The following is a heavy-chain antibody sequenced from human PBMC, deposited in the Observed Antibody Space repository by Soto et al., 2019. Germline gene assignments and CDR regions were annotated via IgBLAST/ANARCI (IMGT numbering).Heavy chain of an antibody. CDR3: GILHSSSWYTGYYFDS. CDR1: GFSFSSYA. Sequence: GGSLRLSCAASGFSFSSYAMTWVRQAPGKGLECVSAFSDGGSNTYYTESVKGRFTISRDNSKNTLFLQMNSLRAEDTAVYYSGILHSSSWYTGYYFDSWGQATLVTVSS. D-gene: IGHD6-13*01. J-gene: IGHJ4*02. CDR2: FSDGGSNT. V-gene: IGHV3-23*01.